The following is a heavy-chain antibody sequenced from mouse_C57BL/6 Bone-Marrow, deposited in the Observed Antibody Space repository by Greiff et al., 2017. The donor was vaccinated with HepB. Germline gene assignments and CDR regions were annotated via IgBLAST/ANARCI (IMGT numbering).Heavy chain of an antibody. J-gene: IGHJ2*01. Sequence: EVQLQQSGPELVKPGASVKISCKASGYTFTDYYMNWVKQSHGKSLEWIGDINPNNGGTSYNQKFKGKATLTVDKSSSTAYMELRSLTSEDSAVYYGARRDGSSYRNYFDYWGQGTTLTVSS. CDR1: GYTFTDYY. CDR2: INPNNGGT. V-gene: IGHV1-26*01. CDR3: ARRDGSSYRNYFDY. D-gene: IGHD1-1*01.